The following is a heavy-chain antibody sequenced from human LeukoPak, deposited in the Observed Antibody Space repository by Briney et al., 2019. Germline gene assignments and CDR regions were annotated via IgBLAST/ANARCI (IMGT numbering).Heavy chain of an antibody. CDR1: GGSFSGYY. Sequence: SETLSLTCAVYGGSFSGYYWSWIRQPPGKGLDWIGEINHSGSTNYNPSLKSRVTISVDTSRNQFSLKLSSVTAADTAVYYCARVGTTYGYYYHMDVWGKGTTVTVSS. V-gene: IGHV4-34*01. CDR3: ARVGTTYGYYYHMDV. D-gene: IGHD1-14*01. J-gene: IGHJ6*03. CDR2: INHSGST.